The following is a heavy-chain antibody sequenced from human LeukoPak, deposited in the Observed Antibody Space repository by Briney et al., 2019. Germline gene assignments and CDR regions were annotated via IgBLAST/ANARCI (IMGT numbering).Heavy chain of an antibody. CDR1: GFIFSHYG. Sequence: GRSLRLSCAASGFIFSHYGMHWVRQAPGKGLEWVAVIQNDASAENFADSVKGRFTISRDNSKNTVFLQMNSLRVEDTAVYYCARELSQIVWGGLDYGGQGTLVSVSS. J-gene: IGHJ4*02. CDR3: ARELSQIVWGGLDY. CDR2: IQNDASAE. D-gene: IGHD2-21*01. V-gene: IGHV3-33*05.